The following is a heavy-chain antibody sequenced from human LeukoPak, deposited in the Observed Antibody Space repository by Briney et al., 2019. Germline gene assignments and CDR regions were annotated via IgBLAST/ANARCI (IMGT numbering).Heavy chain of an antibody. CDR1: GESISGFY. J-gene: IGHJ4*02. Sequence: SETLSLTCTVSGESISGFYWTWIRQPPGKGLEWIGYIYYSGSTNYNPSLKSRVTISVDTSKNQFSLKLSSVTAADTAVYYCASSKETTGGSYHFDYWGQGTLVTVSS. V-gene: IGHV4-59*12. CDR3: ASSKETTGGSYHFDY. CDR2: IYYSGST. D-gene: IGHD1-26*01.